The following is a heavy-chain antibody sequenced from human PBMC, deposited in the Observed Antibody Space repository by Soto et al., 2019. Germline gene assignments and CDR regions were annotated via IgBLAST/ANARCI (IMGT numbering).Heavy chain of an antibody. J-gene: IGHJ6*02. CDR3: AREESSSTSTYYGMDV. V-gene: IGHV3-33*01. CDR1: GFIFSTYG. CDR2: IWYDGSNK. Sequence: QVQLVESGGGVVQPGRSLRLSCAASGFIFSTYGMHWVRQAPGKGLEWVAVIWYDGSNKYYEDSVKGRFTISRDNSKNTLYLQMNSLRAEDTAVYYCAREESSSTSTYYGMDVWGQGTTVTVSS. D-gene: IGHD6-6*01.